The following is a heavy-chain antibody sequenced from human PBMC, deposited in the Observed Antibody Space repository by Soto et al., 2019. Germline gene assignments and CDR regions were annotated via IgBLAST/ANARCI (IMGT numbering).Heavy chain of an antibody. D-gene: IGHD3-16*01. CDR3: ARGGFSDGVWGNLSHYGLDV. CDR2: ISPYNDYT. V-gene: IGHV1-18*01. J-gene: IGHJ6*02. CDR1: GYTFIRYG. Sequence: QVRLVQSAGEVKKPGASVKVSCKTSGYTFIRYGITWVRQAPGQGLEWMGWISPYNDYTNYAQKFQCRVTMPADTPTEQSDLELRHLISDEAAVYSCARGGFSDGVWGNLSHYGLDVWGQGTTVSVSS.